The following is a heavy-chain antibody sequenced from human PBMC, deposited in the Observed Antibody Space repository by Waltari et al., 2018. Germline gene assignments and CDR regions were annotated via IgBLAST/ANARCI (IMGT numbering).Heavy chain of an antibody. CDR3: VRGCAGGACYSDTYYSMDV. Sequence: QVQLQESGPGLVKPSETLSLTCTVSGGSINNYYWSWIRQPPGKRLEWIGYISYSGITDYNSPLESRVTMSLDTSRSQFSLKLRSVTDADTATYYCVRGCAGGACYSDTYYSMDVWGKGTTVTVSS. J-gene: IGHJ6*03. V-gene: IGHV4-59*04. D-gene: IGHD2-21*02. CDR2: ISYSGIT. CDR1: GGSINNYY.